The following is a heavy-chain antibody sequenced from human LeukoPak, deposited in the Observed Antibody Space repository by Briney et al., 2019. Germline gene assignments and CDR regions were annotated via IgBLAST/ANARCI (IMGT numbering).Heavy chain of an antibody. CDR1: GFTFSILD. J-gene: IGHJ4*02. V-gene: IGHV3-23*01. CDR2: ISGNGGRT. CDR3: AREPNY. Sequence: GGSLRLSCAASGFTFSILDMSWVRQAPGKGLEWVSAISGNGGRTYYADSVKGRFAISRDNSKNTVYLQMNSLRAEDTAVYYCAREPNYWGQGTLVTVSS.